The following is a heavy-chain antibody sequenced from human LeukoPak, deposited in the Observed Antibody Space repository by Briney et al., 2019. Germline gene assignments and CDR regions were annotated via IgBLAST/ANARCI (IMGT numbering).Heavy chain of an antibody. J-gene: IGHJ4*02. CDR3: ARDRTFGDFDY. V-gene: IGHV4-38-2*02. CDR2: IYHSGST. D-gene: IGHD3-16*01. Sequence: SETLSLTCAVSGYSISSGYYWGWIRQPPGKGLEWIGSIYHSGSTYYNPSLKSRFTISVDTSKNQFSLKLSSVTAADTAVYYCARDRTFGDFDYWGQGTLVTVSS. CDR1: GYSISSGYY.